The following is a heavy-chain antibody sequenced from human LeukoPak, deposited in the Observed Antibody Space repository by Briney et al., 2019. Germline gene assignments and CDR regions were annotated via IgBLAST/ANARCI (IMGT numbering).Heavy chain of an antibody. CDR3: ARVSRFSYYFDY. Sequence: SQTLSLTCTVSGDSISSSSYYWSWIRQPAGKGLEWTGRFYTSGSTNYNPSLKSRVTISVDTSKNQFSLKLSSVTAADTAVYYCARVSRFSYYFDYWGQGTLVTVSP. J-gene: IGHJ4*02. D-gene: IGHD3-3*01. CDR2: FYTSGST. CDR1: GDSISSSSYY. V-gene: IGHV4-61*02.